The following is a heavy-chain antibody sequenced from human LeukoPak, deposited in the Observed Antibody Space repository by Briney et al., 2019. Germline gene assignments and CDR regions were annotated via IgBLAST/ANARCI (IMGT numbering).Heavy chain of an antibody. CDR2: IIPIFGTA. J-gene: IGHJ4*02. CDR1: GGTFSSYA. V-gene: IGHV1-69*13. D-gene: IGHD1-26*01. CDR3: ARDLSGSHQPLDY. Sequence: GASVKVSCKASGGTFSSYAISWVRQAPGQGLEWMGGIIPIFGTANYAQKFQGRVTITADESTSTAYMELSSLRSEDTAVYYCARDLSGSHQPLDYWGQGTLVTVSS.